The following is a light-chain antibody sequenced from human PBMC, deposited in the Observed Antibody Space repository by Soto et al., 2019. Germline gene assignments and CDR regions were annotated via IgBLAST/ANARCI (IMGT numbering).Light chain of an antibody. J-gene: IGKJ1*01. Sequence: DIQMTQSPSTLSASVGDRVTITCRASQSISSWLAWYQQKPGKAPKLLIYKASTLESGVPSRFSGSRSGTEFTLTITGLQTDDFATYYCEQSRTFGQGTKVEIK. V-gene: IGKV1-5*03. CDR1: QSISSW. CDR3: EQSRT. CDR2: KAS.